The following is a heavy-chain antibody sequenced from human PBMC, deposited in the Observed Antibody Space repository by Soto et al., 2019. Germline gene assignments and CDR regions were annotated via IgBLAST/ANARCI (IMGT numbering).Heavy chain of an antibody. D-gene: IGHD3-10*01. V-gene: IGHV4-39*01. Sequence: PSETLSLTCTVSGGSISSYYWGWTRQSPGKGLEWIGSIYYSGSTYYNPSLKSRVTISVDTSKNQFSLKLSSVTAADTAVYYCARPITMVRGVIIGFDYWGQGTPVTVSS. CDR3: ARPITMVRGVIIGFDY. CDR2: IYYSGST. J-gene: IGHJ4*02. CDR1: GGSISSYY.